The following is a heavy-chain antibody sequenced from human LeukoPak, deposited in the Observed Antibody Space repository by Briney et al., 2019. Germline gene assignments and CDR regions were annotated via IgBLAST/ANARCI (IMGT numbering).Heavy chain of an antibody. D-gene: IGHD3-22*01. CDR1: GASFSSGAQY. CDR2: IYHSGRL. Sequence: SETLSLTCTVSGASFSSGAQYWNWIRQSPGKGLEWIGCIYHSGRLYHNPSLESRVTISIDTSKNQFSLDLNSVTAADTAVYFYWRGLDSRGLGYWGQGTLVTVSS. J-gene: IGHJ4*02. CDR3: WRGLDSRGLGY. V-gene: IGHV4-31*03.